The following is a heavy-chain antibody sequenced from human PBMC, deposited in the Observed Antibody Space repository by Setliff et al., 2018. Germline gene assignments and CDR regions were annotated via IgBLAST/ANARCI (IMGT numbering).Heavy chain of an antibody. CDR3: ARPPPGISGWSMIYYFDY. CDR2: IKQDGSEK. D-gene: IGHD6-19*01. V-gene: IGHV3-7*01. CDR1: GFTFRSYW. Sequence: HPGGSLRLSCAASGFTFRSYWMSWVRQAPGKGLEWVANIKQDGSEKYYVDSVKGRYTISRDNAKNSLYLQMNSLRAEDTAVYYCARPPPGISGWSMIYYFDYWGQGTLGTVSS. J-gene: IGHJ4*02.